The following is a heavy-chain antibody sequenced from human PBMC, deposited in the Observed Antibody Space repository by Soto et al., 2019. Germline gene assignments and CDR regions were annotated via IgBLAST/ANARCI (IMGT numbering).Heavy chain of an antibody. V-gene: IGHV3-73*01. CDR2: IRTISDRYAT. CDR1: GSAFSCSA. CDR3: AKRATMIVVVTIRPYYFDY. Sequence: GGSLRLSCAASGSAFSCSALHWVRQASGKGLEWLGRIRTISDRYATSYGASVKGRFTISRDDSKNTAYLQMSSLRAEDTAVYYCAKRATMIVVVTIRPYYFDYWGQGTLVTVSS. D-gene: IGHD3-22*01. J-gene: IGHJ4*02.